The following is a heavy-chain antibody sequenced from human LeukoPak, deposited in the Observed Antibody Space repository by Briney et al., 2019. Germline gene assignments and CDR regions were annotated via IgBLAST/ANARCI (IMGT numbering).Heavy chain of an antibody. J-gene: IGHJ6*03. D-gene: IGHD3-10*01. CDR3: AREQRITMVRGVMGYYYYYMDV. V-gene: IGHV1-69*05. CDR1: GGTFSSYA. CDR2: IIPIFGTA. Sequence: AASVKVSCKASGGTFSSYAISWVRQAPGQVLEWMGRIIPIFGTANYAQKFQGRVTITTDESTSTAYMELSSLRSEDTAVYYCAREQRITMVRGVMGYYYYYMDVWGKGTTVTVSS.